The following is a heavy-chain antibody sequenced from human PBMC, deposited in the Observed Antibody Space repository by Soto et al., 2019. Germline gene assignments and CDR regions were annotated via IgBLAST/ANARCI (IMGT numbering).Heavy chain of an antibody. Sequence: PGGSVRLSCAASGFTFSSYAMSWVRQAPGKGLEWVSAISGSGGSTYYADSVKGRFTISRDNSKNTLYLQMNSLRAEDTAVYYCATIPYYDFWSGRNMGFSVWGQGTTVTVSS. D-gene: IGHD3-3*01. CDR2: ISGSGGST. CDR3: ATIPYYDFWSGRNMGFSV. CDR1: GFTFSSYA. V-gene: IGHV3-23*01. J-gene: IGHJ6*02.